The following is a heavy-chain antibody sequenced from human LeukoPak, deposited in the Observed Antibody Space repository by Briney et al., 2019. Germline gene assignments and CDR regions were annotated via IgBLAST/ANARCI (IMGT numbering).Heavy chain of an antibody. V-gene: IGHV3-20*01. CDR3: ARGRNCSGGSCYPYYYHVMDV. J-gene: IGHJ6*02. CDR2: TNWNGGNT. Sequence: GGSLRLSCAASGFTFDDYGMSWVRQAPGKGLEWVCGTNWNGGNTGYADSVKGRFTISRDNAKNSLYLQMNSLRAEDTALYHCARGRNCSGGSCYPYYYHVMDVWGQGTTVTVSS. CDR1: GFTFDDYG. D-gene: IGHD2-15*01.